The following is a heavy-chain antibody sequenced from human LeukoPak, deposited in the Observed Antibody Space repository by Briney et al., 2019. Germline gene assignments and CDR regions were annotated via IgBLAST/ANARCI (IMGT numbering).Heavy chain of an antibody. V-gene: IGHV3-11*06. Sequence: PGGSLRLSCAASGFTFSDYYMSWIRQAPGKGLEWVSSISSSSSYIYYADSVKGRFTISRDNAKNSLYLQMNSLRAEDTAVYYCARDSLRFGELKYNWFDPWGQGTLVTVSS. CDR1: GFTFSDYY. CDR2: ISSSSSYI. J-gene: IGHJ5*02. CDR3: ARDSLRFGELKYNWFDP. D-gene: IGHD3-10*01.